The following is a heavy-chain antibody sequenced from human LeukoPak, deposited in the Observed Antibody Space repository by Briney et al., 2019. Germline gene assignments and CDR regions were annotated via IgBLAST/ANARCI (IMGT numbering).Heavy chain of an antibody. Sequence: SETLSLTCTVSGGSISHYYWSWIRQPPGKGLEWIGYIYYSGTTNYNPSLKSRVTISVDTSKNQYSLKLNSVTAADTAVYYCAREDPRTKVPEGMDVWGQGTTVTVSS. D-gene: IGHD4/OR15-4a*01. CDR3: AREDPRTKVPEGMDV. CDR2: IYYSGTT. V-gene: IGHV4-59*01. J-gene: IGHJ6*02. CDR1: GGSISHYY.